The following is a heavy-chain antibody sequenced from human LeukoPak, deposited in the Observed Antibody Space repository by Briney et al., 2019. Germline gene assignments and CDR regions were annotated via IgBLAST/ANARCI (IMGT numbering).Heavy chain of an antibody. CDR3: ARGRTIFGVVIIPYYYYMDV. J-gene: IGHJ6*03. CDR1: GGSISDFN. D-gene: IGHD3-3*01. Sequence: PSETLSLTCSVSGGSISDFNWSWIRQPPGKGLEWIGYIYYSGSTNYNPSLKSRVTISVDTSKNQFSLKLSSVTAADTAVYYCARGRTIFGVVIIPYYYYMDVWGKGTTVTVSS. CDR2: IYYSGST. V-gene: IGHV4-59*01.